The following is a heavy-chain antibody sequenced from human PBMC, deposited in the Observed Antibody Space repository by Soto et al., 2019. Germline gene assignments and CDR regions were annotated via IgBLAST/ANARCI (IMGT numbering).Heavy chain of an antibody. Sequence: SETLSLTCAVYGGSFSGYYWSWIRQPPGKGLEWIGEINHSGSTNYNPSLKSRVTISVDTSKNQFSPKLSSVTAADTAVYYCAIRTTIFGVVMPAYGMDVWGPGTTVTVYS. V-gene: IGHV4-34*01. J-gene: IGHJ6*02. D-gene: IGHD3-3*01. CDR3: AIRTTIFGVVMPAYGMDV. CDR1: GGSFSGYY. CDR2: INHSGST.